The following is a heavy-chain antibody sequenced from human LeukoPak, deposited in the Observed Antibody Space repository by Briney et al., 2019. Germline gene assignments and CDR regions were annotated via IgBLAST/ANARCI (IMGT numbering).Heavy chain of an antibody. CDR3: ARTPSRTRVFDY. V-gene: IGHV4-31*01. CDR1: TGSISSVGYY. CDR2: IYHSGST. J-gene: IGHJ4*02. D-gene: IGHD3-10*01. Sequence: SQTLSLTCTVSTGSISSVGYYWSWIRQNPGKGLEFIGYIYHSGSTYYNPSLKRPITISMDTSENQFSLRLTAVTAADSAIYYCARTPSRTRVFDYWGQGTLVTVSS.